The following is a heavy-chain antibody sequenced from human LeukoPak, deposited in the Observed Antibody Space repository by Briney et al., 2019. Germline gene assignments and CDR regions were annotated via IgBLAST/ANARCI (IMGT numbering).Heavy chain of an antibody. Sequence: SETLSLTCTVSGGSISSYYWSWIRQPPGKGLEWIGYIYYSGSTNYNPSLKSRVTISVDTSKNQFSLKLSSVTAADTAVYYCARERCSGGSCYTHDNWFDPWGQGTLVTVSS. CDR1: GGSISSYY. CDR2: IYYSGST. CDR3: ARERCSGGSCYTHDNWFDP. D-gene: IGHD2-15*01. J-gene: IGHJ5*02. V-gene: IGHV4-59*01.